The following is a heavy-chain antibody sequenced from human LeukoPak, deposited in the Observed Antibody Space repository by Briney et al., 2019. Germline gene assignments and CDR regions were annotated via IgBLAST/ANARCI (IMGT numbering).Heavy chain of an antibody. Sequence: ASVTVSCTASGYTLTTYFMHWVRQAPGQGLEWMGIINANGGSTSYAQRFQDRVTITRDTSTSTVYMELNSLRSEDTAVYYCARGFRHGRGDYWGQGSLVTVSS. CDR2: INANGGST. CDR3: ARGFRHGRGDY. J-gene: IGHJ4*02. CDR1: GYTLTTYF. D-gene: IGHD5-24*01. V-gene: IGHV1-46*01.